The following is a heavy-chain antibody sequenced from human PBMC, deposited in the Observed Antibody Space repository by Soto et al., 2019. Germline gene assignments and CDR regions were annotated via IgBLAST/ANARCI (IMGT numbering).Heavy chain of an antibody. CDR1: VFTFSSYG. V-gene: IGHV3-30*18. D-gene: IGHD1-20*01. CDR2: ISYDGSNK. Sequence: PXGSVRLSCASSVFTFSSYGMHCVRHSPGKWLEWVAVISYDGSNKYYADSVKGRFTISRDNSENTLYLQMNSLRAEDTAVYYCAQDRSPSRYFDYWGQRTLVTGSS. J-gene: IGHJ4*01. CDR3: AQDRSPSRYFDY.